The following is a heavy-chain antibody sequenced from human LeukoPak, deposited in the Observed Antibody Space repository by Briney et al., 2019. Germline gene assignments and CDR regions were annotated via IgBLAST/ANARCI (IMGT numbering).Heavy chain of an antibody. V-gene: IGHV4-30-2*01. J-gene: IGHJ3*02. CDR3: ARGFIEVLDDSGGYGNDGFDI. D-gene: IGHD3-22*01. Sequence: PSETLSLTCAVSGGSISSGAYSWSWIRQPPGKGLEWIGYIYHSGSTYYNPSLKSRVTLSVDRSKNQFSLKLTSVTAADTAVYYCARGFIEVLDDSGGYGNDGFDIWGQGTMVTVSS. CDR1: GGSISSGAYS. CDR2: IYHSGST.